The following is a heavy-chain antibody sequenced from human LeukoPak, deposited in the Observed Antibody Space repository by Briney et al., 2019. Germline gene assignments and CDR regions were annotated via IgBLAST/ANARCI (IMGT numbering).Heavy chain of an antibody. Sequence: FXXXYIHWVRQAPGQGXEWXGVIHLTGGTISYTQKFQGRVTMTRDTSTTTVYMEVSSLRSEDTDVYYCAGXXAXAXXXDFWGQXTXVTVSS. V-gene: IGHV1-46*01. J-gene: IGHJ4*02. CDR2: IHLTGGTI. CDR3: AGXXAXAXXXDF. CDR1: FXXXY. D-gene: IGHD4/OR15-4a*01.